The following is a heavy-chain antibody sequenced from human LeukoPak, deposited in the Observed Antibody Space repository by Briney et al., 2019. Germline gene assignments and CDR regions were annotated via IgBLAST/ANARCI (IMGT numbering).Heavy chain of an antibody. CDR1: GTAFRTYA. CDR3: VRTYDENPLGWFEP. D-gene: IGHD5-12*01. Sequence: GGSLRLSCSASGTAFRTYAVHWVRQPPGKGLYYVSAISINGGSTYYADSVRGRFTISRDNSKNTLYLQMSSLRPDDTAVYYCVRTYDENPLGWFEPWGQGTLVTVSS. V-gene: IGHV3-64D*06. J-gene: IGHJ5*02. CDR2: ISINGGST.